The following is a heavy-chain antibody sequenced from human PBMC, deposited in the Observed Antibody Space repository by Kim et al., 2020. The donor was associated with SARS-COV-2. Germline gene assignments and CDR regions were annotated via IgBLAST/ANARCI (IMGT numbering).Heavy chain of an antibody. CDR3: ARGNNWNYRAFDY. CDR1: GGSFSGYY. J-gene: IGHJ4*02. CDR2: INHSGST. V-gene: IGHV4-34*01. D-gene: IGHD1-7*01. Sequence: SETLSLTCAVYGGSFSGYYWSWIRQPPGKGLEWIGEINHSGSTNYNPSLKSRVTISVDTSKNQFSLKLSSVTAADTAVYYCARGNNWNYRAFDYWGQGTLVTVSS.